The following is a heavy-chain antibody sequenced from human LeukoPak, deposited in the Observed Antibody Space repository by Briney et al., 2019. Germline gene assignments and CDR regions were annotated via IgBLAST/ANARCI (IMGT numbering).Heavy chain of an antibody. CDR1: GGSISSSSYY. J-gene: IGHJ5*02. CDR3: ARLGAWFDP. CDR2: IYYSGST. V-gene: IGHV4-39*01. Sequence: SETLSLTCTVSGGSISSSSYYWGWIRQPPGKGLEWIGSIYYSGSTYYNPSLKSRVTISVDTSKNQFSLKLSSVTAADTAVYYCARLGAWFDPWGQGTLVTVSS.